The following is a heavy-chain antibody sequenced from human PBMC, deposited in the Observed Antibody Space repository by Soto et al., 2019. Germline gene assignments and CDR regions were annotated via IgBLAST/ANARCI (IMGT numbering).Heavy chain of an antibody. CDR2: INPNSGGT. D-gene: IGHD2-15*01. V-gene: IGHV1-2*04. CDR1: GYTFTGYY. J-gene: IGHJ4*02. CDR3: ARDLPYCSGGSCYAGYFDY. Sequence: ASVKVSCKASGYTFTGYYMHWVRQAPGQGLEWMGWINPNSGGTNYAQKFQGWVTMTRDTSISTAYMELSRLRSDDTAVYYCARDLPYCSGGSCYAGYFDYWGQGXLVTVS.